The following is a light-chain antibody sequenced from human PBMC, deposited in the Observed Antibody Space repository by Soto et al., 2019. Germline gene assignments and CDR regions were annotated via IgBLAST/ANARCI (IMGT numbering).Light chain of an antibody. Sequence: ETVLTQSPGTLSLSPGERAILSCRASQSVSSTYLAWYQQKPGQAPRLLIYGASSRATGIPDRFSGSGSGTEFTLTISSLQPEDFGIYYCQQNKDWPGTFGQGTKVDIK. CDR1: QSVSSTY. CDR3: QQNKDWPGT. J-gene: IGKJ1*01. V-gene: IGKV3-20*01. CDR2: GAS.